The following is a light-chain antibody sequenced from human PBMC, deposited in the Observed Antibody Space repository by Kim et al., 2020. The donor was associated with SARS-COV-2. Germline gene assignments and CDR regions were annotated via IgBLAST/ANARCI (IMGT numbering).Light chain of an antibody. J-gene: IGKJ1*01. CDR1: QSVNTW. Sequence: SVGDRVTIIGRASQSVNTWLAWYQQKPGKAPKLLIYDASTLESWVPPRFSGSGSGTEFTLTISSLQPDDFATYYCQQYNAYCSWTFGQGTKVDIK. CDR3: QQYNAYCSWT. CDR2: DAS. V-gene: IGKV1-5*02.